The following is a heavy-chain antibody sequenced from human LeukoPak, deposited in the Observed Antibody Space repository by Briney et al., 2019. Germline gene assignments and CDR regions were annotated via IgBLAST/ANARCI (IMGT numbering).Heavy chain of an antibody. CDR2: TYYRSKWFN. CDR1: GDSVSSNSAG. CDR3: ARGGGAFDY. J-gene: IGHJ4*02. Sequence: SQTLSLTCAISGDSVSSNSAGWNWIRQSPSRGLEWLGRTYYRSKWFNDYAGSVKSRITINPDTSRNQFSLQLNSMTPEDTAVYYCARGGGAFDYWGQGTLVTVSS. D-gene: IGHD1-26*01. V-gene: IGHV6-1*01.